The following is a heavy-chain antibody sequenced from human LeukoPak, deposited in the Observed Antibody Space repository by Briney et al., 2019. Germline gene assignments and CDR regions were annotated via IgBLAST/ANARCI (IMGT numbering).Heavy chain of an antibody. D-gene: IGHD4-17*01. Sequence: SETLSLTCAVYGGSFSGYYWSWIRQPPGKGLEWIGEINHSGSTNYNPSLKSRVTISVDTSKNQFSLKLSPVTAADTAVYYCARGDYGDYWSGYYYMDVWGKGTTVTVSS. J-gene: IGHJ6*03. CDR1: GGSFSGYY. V-gene: IGHV4-34*01. CDR3: ARGDYGDYWSGYYYMDV. CDR2: INHSGST.